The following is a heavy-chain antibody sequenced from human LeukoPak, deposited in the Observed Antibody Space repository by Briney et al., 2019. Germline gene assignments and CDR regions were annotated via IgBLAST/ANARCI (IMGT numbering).Heavy chain of an antibody. D-gene: IGHD6-6*01. V-gene: IGHV3-30*04. Sequence: PGRSLRLSCAASGFTFSSYAMHWVRQAPGKGLEWMAIISYDGSSKYYANSVKGRFTISRDNSKNTLYLQMNSLRAEDTGVYYCAMPTSPFYYYGMDVWRQGTTVTVSS. J-gene: IGHJ6*02. CDR3: AMPTSPFYYYGMDV. CDR2: ISYDGSSK. CDR1: GFTFSSYA.